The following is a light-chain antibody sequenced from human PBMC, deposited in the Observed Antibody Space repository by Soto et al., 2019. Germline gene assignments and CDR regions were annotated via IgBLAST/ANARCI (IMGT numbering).Light chain of an antibody. CDR3: QSYDRSLSGWV. V-gene: IGLV1-40*01. CDR2: GNS. CDR1: SSNIGAGYD. Sequence: SVLTQPPSVSGAPGQRVTISCTGSSSNIGAGYDVHWYQQLPGTAPKLLIYGNSNRPSGVPDRFSGSKSGTSASLAITGLQAEDEADYYCQSYDRSLSGWVFGTGTKVTVL. J-gene: IGLJ1*01.